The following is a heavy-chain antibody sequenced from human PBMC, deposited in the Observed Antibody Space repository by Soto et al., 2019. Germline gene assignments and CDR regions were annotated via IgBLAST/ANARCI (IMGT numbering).Heavy chain of an antibody. CDR2: IDPSDSYT. CDR1: GYSFTSYW. V-gene: IGHV5-10-1*01. CDR3: ASRRADMTTVTTNYYYYYGMDV. J-gene: IGHJ6*02. D-gene: IGHD4-4*01. Sequence: PGESLKISFKGSGYSFTSYWISWVRQMPGKGLEWMGRIDPSDSYTNYSPSFQGHVTISADKSISTAYLQWSSLKASDTAMYYCASRRADMTTVTTNYYYYYGMDVWGQGTTVTVSS.